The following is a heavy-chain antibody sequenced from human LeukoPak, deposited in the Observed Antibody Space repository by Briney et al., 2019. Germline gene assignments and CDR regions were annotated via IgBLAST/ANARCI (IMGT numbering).Heavy chain of an antibody. CDR3: ARGDSSSWYGIAD. J-gene: IGHJ4*02. CDR1: SGSISSYY. CDR2: IYFSGST. V-gene: IGHV4-59*12. Sequence: SETLSLTCTVSSGSISSYYWSWIRQSPGKGLEWIGYIYFSGSTNYNPSLKSRVTISVDTSKNQFSLKLSSVTAADTAVYYCARGDSSSWYGIADWGQGTLVTVSS. D-gene: IGHD6-13*01.